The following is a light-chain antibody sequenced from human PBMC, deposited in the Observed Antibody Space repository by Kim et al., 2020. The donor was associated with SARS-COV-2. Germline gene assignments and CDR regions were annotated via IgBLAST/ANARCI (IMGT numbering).Light chain of an antibody. CDR3: QQRSNWPPG. CDR2: DAS. V-gene: IGKV3-11*01. CDR1: QSVSSY. Sequence: EIVLTQSPATLSLSPGERATLSCRASQSVSSYLAWYQQKPGQAPRLLIYDASNRATGIPARFSGSGSGTDFTLTISSLEPEDFAVYYCQQRSNWPPGFGQGTRLDIK. J-gene: IGKJ5*01.